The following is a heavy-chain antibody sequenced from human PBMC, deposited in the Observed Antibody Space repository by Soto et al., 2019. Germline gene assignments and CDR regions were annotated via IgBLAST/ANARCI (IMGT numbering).Heavy chain of an antibody. J-gene: IGHJ6*02. CDR1: GGSISSGDYY. D-gene: IGHD2-2*01. CDR2: IYYSGST. Sequence: PSETLSLTCTVSGGSISSGDYYWGWIRQPPGKGLEWIGYIYYSGSTYYNPSLKSRVTISVDTSKNQFSLKLSSVTAADTAVYYCARGYCSSTSCLNYYYYGMDVWGQGTTVTVSS. CDR3: ARGYCSSTSCLNYYYYGMDV. V-gene: IGHV4-30-4*01.